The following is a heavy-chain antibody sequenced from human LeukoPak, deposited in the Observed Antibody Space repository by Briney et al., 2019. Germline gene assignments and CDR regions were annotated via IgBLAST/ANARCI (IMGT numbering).Heavy chain of an antibody. D-gene: IGHD4-23*01. V-gene: IGHV4-34*01. Sequence: SETLSLTCAVYGGSFSGYYWSWIRQPPGKGLEWIGEINHSGSTNYNPSLKSRVTISVDTSKNQFSLKLSSVTAADTAVYYCARGPGGNRAYYFDYWGQGTLVTVPS. CDR3: ARGPGGNRAYYFDY. J-gene: IGHJ4*02. CDR2: INHSGST. CDR1: GGSFSGYY.